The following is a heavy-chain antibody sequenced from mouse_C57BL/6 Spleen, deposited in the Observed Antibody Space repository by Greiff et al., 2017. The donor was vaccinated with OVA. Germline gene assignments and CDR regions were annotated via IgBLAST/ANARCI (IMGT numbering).Heavy chain of an antibody. CDR1: GYTFTSYW. J-gene: IGHJ1*03. Sequence: QVQLQQPGAELVRPGSSVKLSCKASGYTFTSYWMHWVKQRPIQGLEWIGNIDPSDSETHYNQKFKDKATLTVDKSSSTAYMQLSSLTPEDSAVYYCARVLGRYDYDPYWYFDVWGTGTTVTVSS. D-gene: IGHD2-4*01. V-gene: IGHV1-52*01. CDR3: ARVLGRYDYDPYWYFDV. CDR2: IDPSDSET.